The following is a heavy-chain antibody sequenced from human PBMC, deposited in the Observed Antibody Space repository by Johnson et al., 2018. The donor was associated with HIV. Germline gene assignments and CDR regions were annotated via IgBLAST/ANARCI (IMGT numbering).Heavy chain of an antibody. D-gene: IGHD6-6*01. J-gene: IGHJ3*02. Sequence: VQLVESGGGLVQPGGSLRLSCAASGFTFSSYWMHWVRQAPGKGLVWVSRINSDGSSTSYADYVKGRFTISRDNAKNTLYLQMNSLRAEDTAVYYCAREGSSSSDDAFDIWGQGTMVTVSS. CDR3: AREGSSSSDDAFDI. V-gene: IGHV3-74*01. CDR1: GFTFSSYW. CDR2: INSDGSST.